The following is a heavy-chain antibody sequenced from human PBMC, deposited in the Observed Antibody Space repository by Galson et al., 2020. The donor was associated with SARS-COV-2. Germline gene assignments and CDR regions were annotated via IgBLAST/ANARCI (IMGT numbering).Heavy chain of an antibody. CDR1: GFTFSSYN. V-gene: IGHV3-33*01. CDR3: AREEGNSAWYTGGYIDY. Sequence: TGGSLRLSCAASGFTFSSYNMHWVRQAPGKGLEWVAVIWYDGSNKYYADSVKGRFTISRDNSKNTLYLQLNSLRAEDSAVYFCAREEGNSAWYTGGYIDYWGQGALVTVSS. CDR2: IWYDGSNK. D-gene: IGHD6-19*01. J-gene: IGHJ4*02.